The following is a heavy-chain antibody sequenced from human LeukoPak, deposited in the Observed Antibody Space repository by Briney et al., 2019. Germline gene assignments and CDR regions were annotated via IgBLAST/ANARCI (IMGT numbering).Heavy chain of an antibody. CDR1: GGTFSSYA. CDR2: IIPILGIA. D-gene: IGHD1-1*01. Sequence: ASVKVSCTASGGTFSSYAISWVRQAPGRGLEWMGRIIPILGIANYAQKFQGRVTITADKSTSTAYMELSSLRSEDTAVYYCGTTDSVDAFDIWGQGTMVTVSS. CDR3: GTTDSVDAFDI. J-gene: IGHJ3*02. V-gene: IGHV1-69*04.